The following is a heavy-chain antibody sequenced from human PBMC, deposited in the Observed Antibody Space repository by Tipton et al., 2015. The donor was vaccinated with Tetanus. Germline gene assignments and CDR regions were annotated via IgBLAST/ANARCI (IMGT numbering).Heavy chain of an antibody. CDR3: AGLPNAGGDAFHI. J-gene: IGHJ3*02. CDR2: IIPIFGTI. Sequence: QLVQSGGEVKKPGSSVKVSCKASGGIFSSYAMSWVRQAPGQGLEWMGGIIPIFGTIDYAQKFQGRVTISADESTSTAYMELRSLRSEDTALYCWAGLPNAGGDAFHIWGQGTMVSVSS. D-gene: IGHD2-15*01. CDR1: GGIFSSYA. V-gene: IGHV1-69*01.